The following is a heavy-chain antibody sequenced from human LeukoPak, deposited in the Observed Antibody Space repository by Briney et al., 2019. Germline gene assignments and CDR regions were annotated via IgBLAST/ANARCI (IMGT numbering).Heavy chain of an antibody. J-gene: IGHJ4*02. Sequence: PGGSLRLSCEASGFTFSSHSMNWVRQGPGKGLEWVSYISSSIGTIYYAASVKGRFTISSDNSKKPPHLQMYSPEADKTAVYYSTNHYFDYWGQGTLVTVSS. CDR2: ISSSIGTI. CDR3: TNHYFDY. V-gene: IGHV3-48*01. CDR1: GFTFSSHS. D-gene: IGHD2-8*01.